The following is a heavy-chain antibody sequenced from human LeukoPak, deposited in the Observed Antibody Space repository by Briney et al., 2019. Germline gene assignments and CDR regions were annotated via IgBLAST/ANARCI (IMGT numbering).Heavy chain of an antibody. CDR2: ISYDGSNK. Sequence: HPGRSLRLSCAASGFTFSSYGMHWVRQAPGKGLEWVAVISYDGSNKYYADSVKGRFTISRDNSKNTLYLQMNSLRAEDTAVYYCAKDANVWFGELIDYWGQGTLVTVSS. J-gene: IGHJ4*02. CDR1: GFTFSSYG. CDR3: AKDANVWFGELIDY. V-gene: IGHV3-30*18. D-gene: IGHD3-10*01.